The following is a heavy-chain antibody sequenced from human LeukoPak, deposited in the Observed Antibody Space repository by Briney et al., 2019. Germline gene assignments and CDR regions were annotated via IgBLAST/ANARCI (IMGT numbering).Heavy chain of an antibody. V-gene: IGHV3-7*01. J-gene: IGHJ6*04. Sequence: GGSLRLSCAASGFTFSSHWMTWARQAPGKGLEWVANINEDGSGKYYVDSVKGRFTISRDNAENSVHLQMNSLRAEDTAVYYCATRHCSIAACRASSYKCMDDWGKGTTVTVSS. CDR2: INEDGSGK. CDR3: ATRHCSIAACRASSYKCMDD. D-gene: IGHD4-11*01. CDR1: GFTFSSHW.